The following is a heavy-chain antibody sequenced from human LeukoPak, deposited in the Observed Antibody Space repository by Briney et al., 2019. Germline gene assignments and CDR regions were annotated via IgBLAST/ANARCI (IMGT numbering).Heavy chain of an antibody. V-gene: IGHV4-34*01. CDR1: GGSFNGYY. J-gene: IGHJ4*02. CDR3: ARAQRSDFWSGYYARD. CDR2: INHSGST. D-gene: IGHD3-3*01. Sequence: SETLSLTCAVYGGSFNGYYWSWIRQPPGKGLEWIGEINHSGSTNYNPSLKSRVTISVDTSKNQFSLKLSSVTAADTAVYYCARAQRSDFWSGYYARDWGQGTLVTVSS.